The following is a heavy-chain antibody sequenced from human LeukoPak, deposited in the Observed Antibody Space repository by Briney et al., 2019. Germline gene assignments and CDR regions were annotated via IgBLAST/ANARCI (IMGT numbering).Heavy chain of an antibody. D-gene: IGHD6-19*01. J-gene: IGHJ4*02. Sequence: SQTLSLTCVISGDSVSINSAAWNWIRQSPSRGLEWLGRTYYRSKWSNDYAVSVKSRITINPDTSKNQFSLQLNFVAPEDTAVYYCARGGGNQWRGFDYWGQGTLVTVSS. CDR1: GDSVSINSAA. V-gene: IGHV6-1*01. CDR3: ARGGGNQWRGFDY. CDR2: TYYRSKWSN.